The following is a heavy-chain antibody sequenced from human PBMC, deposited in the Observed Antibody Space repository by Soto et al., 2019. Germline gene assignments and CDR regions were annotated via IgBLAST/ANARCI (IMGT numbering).Heavy chain of an antibody. D-gene: IGHD3-3*01. J-gene: IGHJ6*02. CDR1: GFTFSSYG. CDR2: ISYDGSNK. V-gene: IGHV3-30*18. Sequence: GGSLRLSCAASGFTFSSYGMHWVRQAPGKGLEWVAVISYDGSNKYYADSVKGRFTISRDNSKNTLYLQMNSLRAEDTAVYYCAKHRNDFWSGYYLYGMDVWGQGTTVTVSS. CDR3: AKHRNDFWSGYYLYGMDV.